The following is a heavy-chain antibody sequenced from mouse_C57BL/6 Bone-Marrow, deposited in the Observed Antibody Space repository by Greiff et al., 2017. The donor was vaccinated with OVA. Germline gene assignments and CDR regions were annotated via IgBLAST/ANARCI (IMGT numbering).Heavy chain of an antibody. J-gene: IGHJ1*03. CDR3: ARGLDGYWYFDV. Sequence: QVQLKESGAELVRPGTSVKVSCKASGYAFTNYLIEWVKQRPGQGLEWIGVINPGGGGTNYNEKFKGKATLTADKSSSTAYMQLSSLTSEDSAVYFCARGLDGYWYFDVWGTGTTVTVSS. CDR2: INPGGGGT. D-gene: IGHD2-3*01. CDR1: GYAFTNYL. V-gene: IGHV1-54*01.